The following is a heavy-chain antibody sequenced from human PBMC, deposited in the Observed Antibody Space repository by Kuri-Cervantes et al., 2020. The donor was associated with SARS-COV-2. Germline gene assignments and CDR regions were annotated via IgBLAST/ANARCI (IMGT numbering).Heavy chain of an antibody. CDR3: AKDQHGIVVVVAAIDY. CDR2: IKQDGSEK. CDR1: GFTFSSYW. V-gene: IGHV3-7*01. Sequence: GESLKISCAASGFTFSSYWMSWVRQAPGKWLEWVANIKQDGSEKYYVDSVKGRFTISRDNAKNTLYLQMNSLRAEDTAVYYCAKDQHGIVVVVAAIDYWGQGTLVTVSS. J-gene: IGHJ4*02. D-gene: IGHD2-15*01.